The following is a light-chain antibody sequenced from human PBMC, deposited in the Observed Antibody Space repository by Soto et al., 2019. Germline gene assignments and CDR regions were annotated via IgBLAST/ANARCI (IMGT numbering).Light chain of an antibody. CDR1: SSDIGAYNY. Sequence: QSALTQPASVSGSPGQSITISCTGTSSDIGAYNYVSWYQQYPGKAPKLMIYGVTNRPSGVSNRFSGSKTGNTASLTISGLQAEDEADYYCFSHRSGDSHVFGTGTKVHRP. CDR2: GVT. V-gene: IGLV2-14*01. J-gene: IGLJ1*01. CDR3: FSHRSGDSHV.